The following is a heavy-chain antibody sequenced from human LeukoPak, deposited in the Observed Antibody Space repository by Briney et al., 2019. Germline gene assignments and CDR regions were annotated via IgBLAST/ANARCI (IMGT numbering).Heavy chain of an antibody. CDR2: LIDSVNT. J-gene: IGHJ4*02. Sequence: PETLSLTCTVSGGSISSHHWSWIRRPPGKGLEWIAYLIDSVNTKDNPSLQSRLTLSADTSRNQFSLRLSSVTAADTAVYYCATLKRGSIYGYFDFWGQGIKVTVSS. CDR3: ATLKRGSIYGYFDF. V-gene: IGHV4-59*11. D-gene: IGHD5-18*01. CDR1: GGSISSHH.